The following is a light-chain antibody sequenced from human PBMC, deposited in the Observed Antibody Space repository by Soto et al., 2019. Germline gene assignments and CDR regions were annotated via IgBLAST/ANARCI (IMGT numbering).Light chain of an antibody. V-gene: IGLV1-40*01. CDR3: QSYDSSLSGSVV. J-gene: IGLJ2*01. CDR1: SSNIGAGYD. CDR2: GNS. Sequence: QLVLTQPPSVSGAPGQRVTISCTGSSSNIGAGYDVHWYQQLPGTAPKLLIYGNSNRPSGVPDRFSGSKSDTSASLAITGLQAEDEADYYCQSYDSSLSGSVVFGGGTKLTVL.